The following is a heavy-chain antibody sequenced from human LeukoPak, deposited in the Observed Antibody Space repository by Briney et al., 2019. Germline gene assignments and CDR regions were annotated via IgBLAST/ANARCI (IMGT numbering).Heavy chain of an antibody. J-gene: IGHJ3*02. D-gene: IGHD5-12*01. CDR3: ASSGDSGYDYDKAFDI. V-gene: IGHV3-53*01. Sequence: GGSLRLSCAASGFTVSSDYMSWVRQAPGKGLECVSVLSSGGSTYYANSVKGRFTISRDNFKNTLYLQMNSLRAEDTAVYYCASSGDSGYDYDKAFDIWGQGTMVTVSS. CDR2: LSSGGST. CDR1: GFTVSSDY.